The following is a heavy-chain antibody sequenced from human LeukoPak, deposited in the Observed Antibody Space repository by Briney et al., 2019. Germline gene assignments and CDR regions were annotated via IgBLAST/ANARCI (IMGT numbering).Heavy chain of an antibody. D-gene: IGHD3-3*02. CDR2: MNPNSCNT. J-gene: IGHJ6*02. CDR1: GYTFTSYD. Sequence: GASVKVSCKASGYTFTSYDINWVRQATGQGLEWMGWMNPNSCNTGYAQKFQGRVTMTMNTSTSTAYMELSSLSSEETAVSYCESESSVLTFLESPTYGMDVWGQGTPVTVSS. V-gene: IGHV1-8*01. CDR3: ESESSVLTFLESPTYGMDV.